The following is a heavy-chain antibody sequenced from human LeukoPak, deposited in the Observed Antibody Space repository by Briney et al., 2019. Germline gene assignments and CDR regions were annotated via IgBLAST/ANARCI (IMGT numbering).Heavy chain of an antibody. J-gene: IGHJ4*02. D-gene: IGHD3-22*01. CDR3: VRHTKYYYDSSGYYAFDY. V-gene: IGHV3-30-3*01. CDR2: ISYDGSNK. Sequence: GGSLRLSCAASGFTFSSYAMHWVRQAPGKGLEWVAVISYDGSNKYYADSVKGRFTISRDNSKNTLYLQMNSLRAEDTAVYYCVRHTKYYYDSSGYYAFDYWGQGTLVTVSS. CDR1: GFTFSSYA.